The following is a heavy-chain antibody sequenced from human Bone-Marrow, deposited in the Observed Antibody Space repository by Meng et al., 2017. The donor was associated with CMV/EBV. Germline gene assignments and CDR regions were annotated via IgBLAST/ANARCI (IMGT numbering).Heavy chain of an antibody. J-gene: IGHJ5*01. D-gene: IGHD5-12*01. V-gene: IGHV5-51*01. CDR3: ARGERSGLSWFDS. CDR2: INPGNSES. CDR1: GYIFTRYW. Sequence: GSGYIFTRYWIGWVRRMPGKGLGWMGIINPGNSESGYNPSFQGQVTISDDKSISTAYLQWSSLKASDTAMYYCARGERSGLSWFDSWGQGTLVTVSS.